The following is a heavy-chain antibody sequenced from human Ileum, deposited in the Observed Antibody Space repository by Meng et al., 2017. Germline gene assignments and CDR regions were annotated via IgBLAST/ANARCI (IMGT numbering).Heavy chain of an antibody. D-gene: IGHD6-19*01. CDR3: TIYSSGHI. J-gene: IGHJ3*02. CDR1: GFTFSGSD. CDR2: ITSNTYAT. Sequence: VQLGEAGGGLVQPGGSLKLSCAVSGFTFSGSDVHWVRQASGKGLEWVGRITSNTYATSNGASVKGRITISRDDSKSMAYLQLNSLRTEDTAVYYCTIYSSGHIWGQGTMVTVSS. V-gene: IGHV3-73*02.